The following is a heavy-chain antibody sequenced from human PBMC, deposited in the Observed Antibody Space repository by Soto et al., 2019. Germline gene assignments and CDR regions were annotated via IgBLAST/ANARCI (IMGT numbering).Heavy chain of an antibody. CDR2: ISYHGSDK. J-gene: IGHJ4*02. CDR1: GFTFSNYG. Sequence: QVQLVESGGGVVQPGRSLRLSCAASGFTFSNYGMHWVRQAPGKGLEWVAVISYHGSDKSYSDSVKGRFTISRDNSKNTLSLQMDSLRAEDTAVYYCAKDHLTTTVTTVGYWGQGTLVTVSS. CDR3: AKDHLTTTVTTVGY. D-gene: IGHD4-17*01. V-gene: IGHV3-30*18.